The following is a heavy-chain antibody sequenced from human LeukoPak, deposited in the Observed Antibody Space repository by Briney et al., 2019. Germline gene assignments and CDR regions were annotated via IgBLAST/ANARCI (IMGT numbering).Heavy chain of an antibody. D-gene: IGHD2-2*02. CDR1: GFTFSDYY. Sequence: LRLSCAASGFTFSDYYMSWIRQHPGKGLEWIGYIYYSGSTYYNPSLKSRVTISVDTSKNQFSLKLSSVTAADTAVYYCARSCSSTSCYTTRFDPWGQGTLVTVSS. CDR2: IYYSGST. CDR3: ARSCSSTSCYTTRFDP. J-gene: IGHJ5*02. V-gene: IGHV4-31*02.